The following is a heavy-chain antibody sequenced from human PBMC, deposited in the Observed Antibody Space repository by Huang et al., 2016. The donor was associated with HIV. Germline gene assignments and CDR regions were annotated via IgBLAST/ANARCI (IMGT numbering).Heavy chain of an antibody. Sequence: QLQLQESGPGLLKPSETLSLTCNVSGGSMSSYYWNWIRQTAGKGLEWIGRVYSSGRTTYTPSLKGRVTMLVDTPMHQFFLKLRSVTAADTAIYYCARGTVTNNFDHWGQGTLVTVSS. J-gene: IGHJ4*02. CDR3: ARGTVTNNFDH. V-gene: IGHV4-4*07. CDR1: GGSMSSYY. CDR2: VYSSGRT. D-gene: IGHD4-17*01.